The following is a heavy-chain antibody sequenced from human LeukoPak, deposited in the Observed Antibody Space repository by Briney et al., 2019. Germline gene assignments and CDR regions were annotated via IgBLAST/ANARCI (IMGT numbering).Heavy chain of an antibody. J-gene: IGHJ4*02. CDR3: ARAVGPHYDSSGYYDC. Sequence: SETLSLTCTVSGGSVSSRSYFWAWIRQPPGKGLEWIGYTYYSGSTNFNPSLKSRVTISVDTSKNQFSLKLGSVTAADTAVYYCARAVGPHYDSSGYYDCWGQGTLVTVSS. CDR2: TYYSGST. D-gene: IGHD3-22*01. CDR1: GGSVSSRSYF. V-gene: IGHV4-61*01.